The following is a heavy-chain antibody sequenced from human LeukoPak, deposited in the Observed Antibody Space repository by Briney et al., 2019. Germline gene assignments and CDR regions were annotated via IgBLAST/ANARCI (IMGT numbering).Heavy chain of an antibody. V-gene: IGHV1-58*01. D-gene: IGHD3-16*01. Sequence: SVKVSCKATGFTSTNFAVQWVRQARGQRLEWIGWIIVGSGATKCAQDFQEKVTITRDLSTSTLYMELRSLTSEDTAVYYCAADLSNPRMGASYLDSWGQGTLVTVSS. CDR1: GFTSTNFA. CDR3: AADLSNPRMGASYLDS. J-gene: IGHJ4*02. CDR2: IIVGSGAT.